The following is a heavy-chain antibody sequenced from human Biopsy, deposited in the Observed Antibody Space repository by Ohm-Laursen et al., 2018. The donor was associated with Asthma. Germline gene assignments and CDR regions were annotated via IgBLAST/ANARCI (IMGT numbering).Heavy chain of an antibody. D-gene: IGHD6-6*01. V-gene: IGHV4-39*02. CDR3: ARAVSSSSYWYFDL. CDR1: GDAMSTSGSY. CDR2: IYYSGRT. J-gene: IGHJ2*01. Sequence: GTPSLTCIVSGDAMSTSGSYWGWIRQSPGKGLEWIGSIYYSGRTYNNPSLESRVTISADTSKNHFSLKVTSVTAADTAVYYCARAVSSSSYWYFDLWGRGDLVTVSS.